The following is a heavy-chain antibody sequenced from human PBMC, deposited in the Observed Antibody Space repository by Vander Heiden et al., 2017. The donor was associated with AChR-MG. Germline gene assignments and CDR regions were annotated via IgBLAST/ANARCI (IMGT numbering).Heavy chain of an antibody. Sequence: QDKLVQSGAEVKKPGASVKISCKASGYRFNDYLIYWVRQAPGQGLEWMGWINPGNGNTKYSQRTQGRFTLTSDTSASTAYMEVFSVRSGDTAVYYCAKLTRYGRPGDNWFDTWGQGTLVTVSS. CDR1: GYRFNDYL. V-gene: IGHV1-3*01. D-gene: IGHD3-9*01. CDR3: AKLTRYGRPGDNWFDT. CDR2: INPGNGNT. J-gene: IGHJ5*02.